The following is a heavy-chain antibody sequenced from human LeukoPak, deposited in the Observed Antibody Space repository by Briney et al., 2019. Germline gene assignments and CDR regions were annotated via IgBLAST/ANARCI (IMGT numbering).Heavy chain of an antibody. D-gene: IGHD3-3*01. CDR2: IYYSGST. Sequence: ASETLSLTCTVSGGSISSSSYYWGWIRQPPGKGLEWIVSIYYSGSTYYNPSLKSRVTISVDTSKNQFSLKLSSVTAADTAVYYCARNRITIFGVVTQCYFDSWGQGTLVTVSS. J-gene: IGHJ4*02. V-gene: IGHV4-39*01. CDR3: ARNRITIFGVVTQCYFDS. CDR1: GGSISSSSYY.